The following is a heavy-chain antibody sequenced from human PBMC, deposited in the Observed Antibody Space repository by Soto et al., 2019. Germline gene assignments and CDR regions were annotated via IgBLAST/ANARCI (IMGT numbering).Heavy chain of an antibody. D-gene: IGHD6-19*01. Sequence: PGGSLRLSCAASGFTFSNYAMSWVRQAPGKGMEWVSTIRGSGGSTYYADSVKGRLTISRDNSKNTLYLQMNSLRAEDTAVYYCAKDHSSGWYYFDYSGQGTPVTVSS. CDR1: GFTFSNYA. J-gene: IGHJ4*02. CDR3: AKDHSSGWYYFDY. V-gene: IGHV3-23*01. CDR2: IRGSGGST.